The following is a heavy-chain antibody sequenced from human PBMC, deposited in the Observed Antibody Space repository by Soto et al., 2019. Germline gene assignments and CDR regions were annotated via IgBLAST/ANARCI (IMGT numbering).Heavy chain of an antibody. V-gene: IGHV3-30-3*01. CDR2: ISYDGSNK. Sequence: GGSLRLSCAASGFTFSSYAMHWVRQAPGKGLEWVAVISYDGSNKYYADSVKGRFTISRDNSKNTLYLQMNSLRAEDTAVYYCARDQDGDFRSFPSYYFDYWGQGTLVTVSS. CDR1: GFTFSSYA. CDR3: ARDQDGDFRSFPSYYFDY. D-gene: IGHD4-17*01. J-gene: IGHJ4*02.